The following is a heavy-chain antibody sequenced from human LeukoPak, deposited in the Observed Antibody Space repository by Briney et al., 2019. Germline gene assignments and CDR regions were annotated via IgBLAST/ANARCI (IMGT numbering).Heavy chain of an antibody. V-gene: IGHV1-69*13. Sequence: SVKVSCKASGGTFSSYAISWVRQAPGQGLEWMGGIIPIFGTANYAQKFQGRVTITADESTSTAYMELSSLTSEDTAVYYCARGPVSTHGMDVWGQGTTVTVSS. CDR3: ARGPVSTHGMDV. CDR1: GGTFSSYA. CDR2: IIPIFGTA. J-gene: IGHJ6*02. D-gene: IGHD2-2*01.